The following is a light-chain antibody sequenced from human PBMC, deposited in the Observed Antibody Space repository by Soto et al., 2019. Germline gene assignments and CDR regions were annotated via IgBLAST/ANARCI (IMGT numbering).Light chain of an antibody. CDR2: GAS. J-gene: IGKJ2*01. Sequence: EIVMTQSPATLSVSPGERATLSCRASQSVSSALAWYQQKPGQAPRLLIHGASTGVTGIPARFSGSGSGTEFTLTLSSLQSEDFAVYYCQQYNKRPYTFGQGTKLEIK. CDR3: QQYNKRPYT. V-gene: IGKV3D-15*01. CDR1: QSVSSA.